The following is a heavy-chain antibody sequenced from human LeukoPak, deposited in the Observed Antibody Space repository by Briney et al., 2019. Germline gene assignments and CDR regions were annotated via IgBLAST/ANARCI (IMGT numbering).Heavy chain of an antibody. Sequence: SETLSLTCTVSGGSISSSSYYWGWIRQPPGKGLKWIGSIYYSGSTNYNPSLKSRVTISVDTSKNQFSLKLSSVTAADTAVYYCARDSSTLAATSYGMDVWGQGTTVTVSS. J-gene: IGHJ6*02. D-gene: IGHD2-15*01. V-gene: IGHV4-39*07. CDR1: GGSISSSSYY. CDR2: IYYSGST. CDR3: ARDSSTLAATSYGMDV.